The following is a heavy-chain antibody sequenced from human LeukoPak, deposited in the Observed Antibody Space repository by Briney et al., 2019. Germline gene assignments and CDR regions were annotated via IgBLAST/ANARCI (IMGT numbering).Heavy chain of an antibody. Sequence: GGSLRLSCAASGFTFSSYAMHWVRQAPGKGLEWVAVISYDGSNKYYADSVKGRFTISRDNSKNTLYLQMNSLRAEDTAVYYCARDRYYYDSSSIDYWGQGTLVTVSS. D-gene: IGHD3-22*01. V-gene: IGHV3-30*04. J-gene: IGHJ4*02. CDR1: GFTFSSYA. CDR2: ISYDGSNK. CDR3: ARDRYYYDSSSIDY.